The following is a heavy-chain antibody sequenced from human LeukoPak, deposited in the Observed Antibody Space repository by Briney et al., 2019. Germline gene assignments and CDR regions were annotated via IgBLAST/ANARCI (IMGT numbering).Heavy chain of an antibody. V-gene: IGHV4-38-2*02. J-gene: IGHJ4*02. CDR2: IYHSGST. CDR3: ERVTNNVYDILTGYSSFDY. D-gene: IGHD3-9*01. CDR1: GYSISSGYY. Sequence: SETLSLTCTVSGYSISSGYYWGWVRQPPGKGLEWIGSIYHSGSTYYNPSLKSRVTTSVHTSKNQFSLKLSSVTAADTAVYYCERVTNNVYDILTGYSSFDYWGQGTLVTVSS.